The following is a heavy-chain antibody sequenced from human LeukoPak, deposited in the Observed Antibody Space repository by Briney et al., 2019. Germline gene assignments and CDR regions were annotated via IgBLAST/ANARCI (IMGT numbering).Heavy chain of an antibody. CDR1: GYTFTSYA. Sequence: SVKVSCKASGYTFTSYAMNWVRQAPGQGLEWMGGIIPIFGTANYAQKFQGRVTITADESTSTAYMELSSLRSEDTAVYYCAREGSNDFWSGYYKSYGMGVWGQGTTVTVSS. D-gene: IGHD3-3*01. CDR2: IIPIFGTA. CDR3: AREGSNDFWSGYYKSYGMGV. J-gene: IGHJ6*02. V-gene: IGHV1-69*13.